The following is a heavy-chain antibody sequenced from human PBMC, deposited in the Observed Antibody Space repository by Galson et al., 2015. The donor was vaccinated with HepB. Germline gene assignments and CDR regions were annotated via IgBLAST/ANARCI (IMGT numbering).Heavy chain of an antibody. J-gene: IGHJ4*02. CDR1: GYTFTSYG. Sequence: SVKVSCKASGYTFTSYGISWVRQAPGQGLEWMGWISAYNGNTNYAQKLQGRVTMTTDTSTSTAYTELRSLRSDDTAVYYCARDRAVPAALDYWGQGTLVTVSS. CDR3: ARDRAVPAALDY. V-gene: IGHV1-18*01. D-gene: IGHD2-2*01. CDR2: ISAYNGNT.